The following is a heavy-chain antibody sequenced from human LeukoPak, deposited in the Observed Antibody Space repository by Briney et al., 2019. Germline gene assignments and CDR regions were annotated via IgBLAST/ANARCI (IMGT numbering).Heavy chain of an antibody. J-gene: IGHJ4*02. D-gene: IGHD1-26*01. V-gene: IGHV3-23*01. CDR3: AKDGRSYSGSSYDY. CDR2: ISGSGGST. CDR1: GFTFSSYA. Sequence: GGSLRLSCAASGFTFSSYAMSWVRQAPGKGLEWVSAISGSGGSTYYADSVKGRFTISRDNSKNTLYLQMNSLRAEDTAVYYCAKDGRSYSGSSYDYWGQGTLVTVSS.